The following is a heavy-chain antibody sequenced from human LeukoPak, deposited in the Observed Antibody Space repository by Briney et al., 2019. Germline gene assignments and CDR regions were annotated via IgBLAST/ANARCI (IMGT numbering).Heavy chain of an antibody. D-gene: IGHD3-10*01. CDR2: ISSSGSTI. Sequence: GGSLRLSCAASGFTFSDYYMSWIRQAPGKGLEWDSYISSSGSTIYYADSVKGRFTISRDNAKNSLYLQMNSLRAEDTAVYYCARAAYYGSGSFDYWGQGTLVTVSS. J-gene: IGHJ4*02. V-gene: IGHV3-11*01. CDR3: ARAAYYGSGSFDY. CDR1: GFTFSDYY.